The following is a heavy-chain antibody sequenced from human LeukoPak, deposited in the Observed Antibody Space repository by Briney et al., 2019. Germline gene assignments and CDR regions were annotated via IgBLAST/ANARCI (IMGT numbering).Heavy chain of an antibody. CDR3: ARDSLRTAIAMAGGNWFDP. V-gene: IGHV1-46*01. J-gene: IGHJ5*02. CDR1: GYTFTDYH. CDR2: XXXXGGST. Sequence: ASVKVSCKASGYTFTDYHMHWVRQAPGQGLEWXXXXXXXGGSTTYAEKFQGRVTMTRDTSTSTVYMELSSLRSEDTAVYYCARDSLRTAIAMAGGNWFDPWGQGTLVTVSS. D-gene: IGHD6-19*01.